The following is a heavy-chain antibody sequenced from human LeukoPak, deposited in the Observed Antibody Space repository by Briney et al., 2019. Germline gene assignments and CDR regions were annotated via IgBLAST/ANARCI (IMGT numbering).Heavy chain of an antibody. J-gene: IGHJ4*02. V-gene: IGHV1-46*01. CDR1: GYTFTNYH. CDR3: ARDSTGWSVDY. Sequence: ASVKVSCKASGYTFTNYHMHWVRQAPGQALEWMGITPNSGDTTYAQKFQGRITMTRDTSTSTVYMELSSLRFEDTAVYHSARDSTGWSVDYWGQGTLVTVSS. CDR2: TPNSGDT. D-gene: IGHD6-19*01.